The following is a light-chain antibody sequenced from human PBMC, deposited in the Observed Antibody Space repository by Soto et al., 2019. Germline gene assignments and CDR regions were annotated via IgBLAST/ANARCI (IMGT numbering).Light chain of an antibody. Sequence: QTVVTQEPALSVSPGGTVTLTCGLSSGSVFTSFYPSWYQQTPGQAPRTLIHSTNTRSSGVPDRFSGSILGNRAALTITGAQADDESDYYCLLYMGDGSWLFGGVTKLTVL. CDR1: SGSVFTSFY. CDR3: LLYMGDGSWL. V-gene: IGLV8-61*01. J-gene: IGLJ3*02. CDR2: STN.